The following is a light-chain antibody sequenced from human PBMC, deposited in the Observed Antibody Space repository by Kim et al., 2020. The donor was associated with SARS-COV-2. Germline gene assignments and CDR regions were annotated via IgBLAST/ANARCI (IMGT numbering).Light chain of an antibody. CDR2: EVN. CDR1: SSDVGYYTF. Sequence: QSALTQPASVSGSPGQSITISCTGTSSDVGYYTFVSWYQQHPGTAPKLLIYEVNNRPSGVSSRFSGSKSGDTASVTISGLQTEDEADYYCSSYTTSSARIFGSGTKVTVL. CDR3: SSYTTSSARI. V-gene: IGLV2-14*01. J-gene: IGLJ1*01.